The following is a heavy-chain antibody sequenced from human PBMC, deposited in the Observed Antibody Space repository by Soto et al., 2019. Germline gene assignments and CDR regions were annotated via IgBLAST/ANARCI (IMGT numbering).Heavy chain of an antibody. D-gene: IGHD4-17*01. Sequence: PGGSLRLSCAASGFTFSSCGLSWVRQAPGKGLEWVSGVSASGGTTFHADSVKGRFTISRDNSKNTMYLQMSSLRAEDTAVYYCRKRAYGDLHYFDYWGQGPLVTVSS. CDR3: RKRAYGDLHYFDY. J-gene: IGHJ4*02. V-gene: IGHV3-23*01. CDR1: GFTFSSCG. CDR2: VSASGGTT.